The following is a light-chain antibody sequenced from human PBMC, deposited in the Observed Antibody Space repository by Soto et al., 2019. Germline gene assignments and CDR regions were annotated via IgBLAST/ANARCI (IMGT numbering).Light chain of an antibody. J-gene: IGKJ2*01. CDR1: QDISTF. V-gene: IGKV1-39*01. CDR3: QQSYSTPFT. Sequence: DIQMTQSPSSLSASVEDSVTITCRATQDISTFLNWYQQRPGKAPNVLIYRASTLQGDVPSRFSGSGSGTDFTLTISGLQLEDFAIYYCQQSYSTPFTFGQGTQVEV. CDR2: RAS.